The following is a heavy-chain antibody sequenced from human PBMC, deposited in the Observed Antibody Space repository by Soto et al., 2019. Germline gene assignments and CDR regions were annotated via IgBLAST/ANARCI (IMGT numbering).Heavy chain of an antibody. CDR2: ISGSGGST. J-gene: IGHJ4*02. Sequence: PGGSLRLSCAASGFPFSSYAMSWVRQAPGKGLEWVSAISGSGGSTYYADSVKGRFTISRDNSKNTLYLQMNSLRAEDTAVYYCARPIAAAGLFDYWGQGTLVTVSS. CDR1: GFPFSSYA. V-gene: IGHV3-23*01. D-gene: IGHD6-13*01. CDR3: ARPIAAAGLFDY.